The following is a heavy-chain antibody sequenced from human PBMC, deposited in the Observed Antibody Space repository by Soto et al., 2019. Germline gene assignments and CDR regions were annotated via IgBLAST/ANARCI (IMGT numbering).Heavy chain of an antibody. V-gene: IGHV3-33*01. CDR2: LGFDGGGR. D-gene: IGHD1-26*01. Sequence: QMQLVESGGGVVQPGTSLRLSCAASGFDFSSYGMHWVRQTPGKGLGWVAVLGFDGGGRYYADSVKGRFTISRDNSKKMLYLQMDSLRAEDTALYYCAREPVGPDYAMDVWGQGTTVTVSS. CDR1: GFDFSSYG. J-gene: IGHJ6*02. CDR3: AREPVGPDYAMDV.